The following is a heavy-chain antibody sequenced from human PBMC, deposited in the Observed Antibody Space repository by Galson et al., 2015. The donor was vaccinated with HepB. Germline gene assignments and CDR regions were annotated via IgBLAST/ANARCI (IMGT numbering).Heavy chain of an antibody. CDR1: GGSISSSSYY. CDR3: ATGPVGATLDY. V-gene: IGHV4-39*07. J-gene: IGHJ4*02. CDR2: IYYSGST. Sequence: LSLTCTVSGGSISSSSYYWGWIRQPPGKGLEWIGSIYYSGSTYYNPSLKSRVTISVDTSKNQFSLKLSSVTAADTAVYYCATGPVGATLDYWGQGTLVTVSS. D-gene: IGHD1-26*01.